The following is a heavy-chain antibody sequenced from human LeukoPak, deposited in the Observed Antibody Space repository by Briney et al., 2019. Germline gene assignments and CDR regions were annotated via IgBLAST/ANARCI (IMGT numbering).Heavy chain of an antibody. CDR1: GFTFSSYA. CDR2: ISYDGSNK. V-gene: IGHV3-30-3*01. J-gene: IGHJ4*02. Sequence: GGSLRLSCAASGFTFSSYAMHWVRQAPGKGLEWVAVISYDGSNKYYADSVKGRFTISRDNSKNTLYLQMNSLRAEDTAVYYCARDGRWELPFDYWGQGTLSPSPQ. D-gene: IGHD1-26*01. CDR3: ARDGRWELPFDY.